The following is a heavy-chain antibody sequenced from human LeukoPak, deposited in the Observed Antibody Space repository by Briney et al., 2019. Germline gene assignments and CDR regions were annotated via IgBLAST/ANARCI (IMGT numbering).Heavy chain of an antibody. J-gene: IGHJ4*02. Sequence: GGSLRLSCAASGFTFSSYGMHWVRQTPGKGLEWVAVIWYDGSNKYYADSVKGRFTISRDNSKNTLYLQLNSLRAEDTAVYYCAKDRDYSDYDFDYWGQGTLVTVSS. CDR3: AKDRDYSDYDFDY. CDR1: GFTFSSYG. CDR2: IWYDGSNK. D-gene: IGHD4-11*01. V-gene: IGHV3-33*06.